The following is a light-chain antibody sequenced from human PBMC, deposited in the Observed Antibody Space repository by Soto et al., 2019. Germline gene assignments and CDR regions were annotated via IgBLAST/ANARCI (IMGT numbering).Light chain of an antibody. CDR2: DDS. V-gene: IGLV3-21*02. Sequence: SYELTQSPSVSVAPGQTARITCGGNNIGTKSVHWFQQRPGRAPVLVVFDDSDRPSGIPERFSGSKSGSTATLTIIRVEAGDEADYYCQVWDSSLLHHVFGTGTKVTVL. J-gene: IGLJ1*01. CDR3: QVWDSSLLHHV. CDR1: NIGTKS.